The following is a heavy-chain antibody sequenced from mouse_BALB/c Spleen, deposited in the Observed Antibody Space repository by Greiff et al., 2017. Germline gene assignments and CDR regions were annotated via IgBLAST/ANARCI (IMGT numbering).Heavy chain of an antibody. CDR3: ASSPSYYYGSSSAWFAY. Sequence: EVQRVESGGGLVKPGGSLKLSCAASGFTFSSYAMSWVRQTPEKRLEWVASISSGGSTYYPDSVKGRFTISRDNARNILYLQMSSLRSEDTAMYYCASSPSYYYGSSSAWFAYWGQGTLVTVSA. V-gene: IGHV5-6-5*01. J-gene: IGHJ3*01. CDR2: ISSGGST. CDR1: GFTFSSYA. D-gene: IGHD1-1*01.